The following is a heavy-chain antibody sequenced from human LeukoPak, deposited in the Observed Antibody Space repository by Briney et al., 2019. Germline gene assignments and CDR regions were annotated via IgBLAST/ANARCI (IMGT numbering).Heavy chain of an antibody. Sequence: PSETLSLTCAVYGGSFSGYYWSWIRQPPGKGLEWIGEIYHSGSTNYNPSLKSRVTISVDKSKNQFSLKLSSVTAADTAVYYCASRYSSGWYSYYYYYGMDVWGQGTTVTVSS. D-gene: IGHD6-19*01. J-gene: IGHJ6*02. CDR3: ASRYSSGWYSYYYYYGMDV. CDR1: GGSFSGYY. CDR2: IYHSGST. V-gene: IGHV4-34*01.